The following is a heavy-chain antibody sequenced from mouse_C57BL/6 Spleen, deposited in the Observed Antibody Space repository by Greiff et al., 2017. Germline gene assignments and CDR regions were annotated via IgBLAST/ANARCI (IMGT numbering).Heavy chain of an antibody. Sequence: EVQLQQSGPELVKPGASVKISCKASGYTFTDYYMNWVKQSHGKSLEWIGDINPNNGGTSYNQKFKGKATLTVDKSSSTAYMELRSLTSEDSAVYYCARSQFITTGWGQGTTLTVSS. CDR2: INPNNGGT. J-gene: IGHJ2*01. V-gene: IGHV1-26*01. CDR3: ARSQFITTG. D-gene: IGHD1-1*01. CDR1: GYTFTDYY.